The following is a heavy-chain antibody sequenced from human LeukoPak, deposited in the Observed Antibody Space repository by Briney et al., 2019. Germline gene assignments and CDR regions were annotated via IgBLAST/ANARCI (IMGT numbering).Heavy chain of an antibody. J-gene: IGHJ3*02. V-gene: IGHV3-33*01. CDR2: IWYDGSNK. CDR3: TRDQRKYCSRTTCFVFDI. CDR1: GFTFSSYG. D-gene: IGHD2-2*01. Sequence: GGSLRLSCAASGFTFSSYGMHWVRQAPGKGLEWVAVIWYDGSNKYYADSVKGRFTISRDNSKNTLYLQMNSLRAEDTAVYYCTRDQRKYCSRTTCFVFDIWGQGTVVSVSS.